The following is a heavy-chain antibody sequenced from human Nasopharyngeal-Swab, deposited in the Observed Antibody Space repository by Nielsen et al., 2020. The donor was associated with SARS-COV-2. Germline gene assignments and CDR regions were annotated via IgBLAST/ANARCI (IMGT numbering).Heavy chain of an antibody. CDR3: ARSGGVQMGQHRPAGRWEHYYYYYMDV. CDR2: ISYDGSTK. J-gene: IGHJ6*03. V-gene: IGHV3-30-3*01. CDR1: EFTFSSYA. Sequence: GESMMISCAASEFTFSSYAMHWVRQAPGKGPGWVAVISYDGSTKYYADSVTGRFTISSDNSKNTLYLQMNSLRAEDTAVYYCARSGGVQMGQHRPAGRWEHYYYYYMDVGGKGTTVTVSS. D-gene: IGHD1-26*01.